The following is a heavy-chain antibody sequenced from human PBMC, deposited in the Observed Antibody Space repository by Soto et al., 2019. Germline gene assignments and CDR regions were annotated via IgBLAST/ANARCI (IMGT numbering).Heavy chain of an antibody. D-gene: IGHD3-9*01. J-gene: IGHJ4*02. V-gene: IGHV3-7*01. CDR2: IKQDGSEK. CDR3: ARDPRYDILTGYYHPLDY. CDR1: GFTFSSYW. Sequence: GGSLRLSCAASGFTFSSYWMSWVRQAPGKGLEWVANIKQDGSEKYYVDSVKGRFTISRDNAKNSLYLQMNSLRAEDTAVYYCARDPRYDILTGYYHPLDYWGQGTLVTVSS.